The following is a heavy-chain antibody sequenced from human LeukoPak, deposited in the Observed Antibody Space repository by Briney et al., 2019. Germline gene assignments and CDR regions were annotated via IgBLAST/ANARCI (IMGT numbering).Heavy chain of an antibody. CDR3: AKEVTSLDD. J-gene: IGHJ4*02. V-gene: IGHV3-30*18. D-gene: IGHD2-21*02. CDR1: GCTFSSYG. CDR2: ISYDGSNQ. Sequence: GGSLRLSCAASGCTFSSYGMHWVRQAPGKGLEWVALISYDGSNQYYADSVKGRFTVSRDNSKNTLSMQMNSLRVEDTAVYYCAKEVTSLDDWGQGALVTVSS.